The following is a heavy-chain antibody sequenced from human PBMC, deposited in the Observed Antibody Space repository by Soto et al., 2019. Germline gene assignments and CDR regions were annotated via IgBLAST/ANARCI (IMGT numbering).Heavy chain of an antibody. J-gene: IGHJ4*01. CDR1: GGSISGSY. D-gene: IGHD6-19*01. V-gene: IGHV4-59*01. CDR3: ARSAAVPGAHKDY. CDR2: VYYTGST. Sequence: SETLSLTCSVSGGSISGSYWSWIRQSPGKGLEWLGYVYYTGSTNYSPSLRSRVSISVDTSKNEFSLRLSSGSAADPAVYFCARSAAVPGAHKDYCGRGTQVTVSS.